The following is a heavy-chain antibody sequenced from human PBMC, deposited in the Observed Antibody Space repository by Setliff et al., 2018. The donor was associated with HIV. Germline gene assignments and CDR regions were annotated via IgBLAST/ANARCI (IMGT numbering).Heavy chain of an antibody. CDR3: TRAQWVVSAIEDYYYMDV. Sequence: GGSLRLSCTASGFTFADYAMSWVRQAPGKGLEWVGFIRSKAYGGTSEYAASLKGSFTISRDDSESIAYLQMNSLKTEDTAVYFCTRAQWVVSAIEDYYYMDVWGKGTTVTVSS. J-gene: IGHJ6*03. CDR1: GFTFADYA. CDR2: IRSKAYGGTS. V-gene: IGHV3-49*04. D-gene: IGHD2-15*01.